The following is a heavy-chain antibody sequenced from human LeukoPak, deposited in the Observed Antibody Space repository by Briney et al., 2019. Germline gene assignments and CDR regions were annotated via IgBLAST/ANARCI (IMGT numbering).Heavy chain of an antibody. CDR3: ARQGSSSSWPPDV. V-gene: IGHV5-51*01. J-gene: IGHJ6*02. CDR2: IYPGGSDT. Sequence: GESLKISCKGSGYSFTSYWIGWVRQMPGKGLEWMGIIYPGGSDTRYSPSFQGQVTISADKSISTAYLQWSSLKASDTAMYYCARQGSSSSWPPDVWGQGTTVTVSS. D-gene: IGHD6-13*01. CDR1: GYSFTSYW.